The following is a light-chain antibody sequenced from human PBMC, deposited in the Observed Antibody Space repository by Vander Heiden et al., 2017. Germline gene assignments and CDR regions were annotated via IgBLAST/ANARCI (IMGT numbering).Light chain of an antibody. CDR1: SSDVGGYNY. Sequence: QSALTQPASVSGSPGQSITISCTGTSSDVGGYNYVSWYQQHPGKAPNLMIYEVSNRPSGVSNRFSGSKSGTTASLTISGLQAEDEADYYCRSYTSSSTLVVFGGGTKLTVL. CDR2: EVS. CDR3: RSYTSSSTLVV. V-gene: IGLV2-14*01. J-gene: IGLJ3*02.